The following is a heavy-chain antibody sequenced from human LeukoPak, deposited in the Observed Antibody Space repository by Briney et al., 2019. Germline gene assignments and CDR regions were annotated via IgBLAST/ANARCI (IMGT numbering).Heavy chain of an antibody. J-gene: IGHJ6*02. D-gene: IGHD5-18*01. CDR2: IYYSGST. V-gene: IGHV4-39*07. Sequence: SETLSLTCTVSGGSISSSSYYWGWIRQPPGKGLEWIGSIYYSGSTYYNPSLKSRVTISVDTSKNQFSLKLSSVTAADTAVYYCAREFGYSYAPETYGMDVWGQGTTVTVSS. CDR1: GGSISSSSYY. CDR3: AREFGYSYAPETYGMDV.